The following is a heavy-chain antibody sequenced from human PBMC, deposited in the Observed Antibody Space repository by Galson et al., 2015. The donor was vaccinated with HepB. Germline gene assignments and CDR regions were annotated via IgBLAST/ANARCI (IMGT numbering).Heavy chain of an antibody. CDR3: AKEDGGFNFDP. V-gene: IGHV3-9*01. CDR1: GFIFDDYS. CDR2: INWNSARV. D-gene: IGHD2-15*01. Sequence: SLRLSCAASGFIFDDYSMHWVRQIPGKGLEWVSGINWNSARVDYAGSVKGRFTISRGKNSLFLQMNSLRPEDTALYYCAKEDGGFNFDPWGQGTLVTVSS. J-gene: IGHJ5*02.